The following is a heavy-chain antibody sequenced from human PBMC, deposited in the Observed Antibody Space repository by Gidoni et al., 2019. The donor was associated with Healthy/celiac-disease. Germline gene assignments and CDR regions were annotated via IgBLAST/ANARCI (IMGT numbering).Heavy chain of an antibody. CDR1: GFTFSRYG. V-gene: IGHV3-30*18. Sequence: QVQLVESGGGVVQPGRSLRLSCAASGFTFSRYGMHWVRQAPGKGLEWVAVISYDGSNKYYADSVKGRFTISRDNSKNTLYLQMNSLRAEDTAVYYCANSAYWGQGTLVTVSS. J-gene: IGHJ4*02. CDR3: ANSAY. CDR2: ISYDGSNK.